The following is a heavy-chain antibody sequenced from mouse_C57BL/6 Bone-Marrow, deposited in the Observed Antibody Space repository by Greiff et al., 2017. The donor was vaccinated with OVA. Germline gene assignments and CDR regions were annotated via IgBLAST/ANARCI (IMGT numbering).Heavy chain of an antibody. CDR3: AGYSNKGYCDD. CDR1: GYTFTSYW. V-gene: IGHV1-61*01. J-gene: IGHJ1*03. Sequence: QVQLQQPGAELVRPGSSVKLSCKASGYTFTSYWMDWVKQRPGQGLEWIGNIYPSDSETHYNQKFKDKATLTVDKSSSTAYMQLSSLTSEDSAVYYWAGYSNKGYCDDWGKGTTVTVSA. D-gene: IGHD2-5*01. CDR2: IYPSDSET.